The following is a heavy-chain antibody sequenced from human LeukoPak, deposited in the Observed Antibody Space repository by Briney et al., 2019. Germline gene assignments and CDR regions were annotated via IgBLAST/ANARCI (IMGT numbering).Heavy chain of an antibody. CDR3: AKDYSVPGGVSIGY. J-gene: IGHJ4*02. CDR1: GFTFSSYA. Sequence: GGSLRLSCAASGFTFSSYAMSWVRQAPGKGLEWVSAITGGGGTTYYADSVKGRFTISRENSKNTVYLQMNSLRAEDTAVYYCAKDYSVPGGVSIGYWGQGTLVTVSS. V-gene: IGHV3-23*01. D-gene: IGHD3-16*01. CDR2: ITGGGGTT.